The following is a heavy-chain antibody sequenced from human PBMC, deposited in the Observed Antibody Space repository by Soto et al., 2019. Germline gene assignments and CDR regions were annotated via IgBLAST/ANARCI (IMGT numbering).Heavy chain of an antibody. CDR3: VRDRPNSKLDF. CDR1: GYSVLSYG. J-gene: IGHJ4*02. CDR2: INTETGNT. V-gene: IGHV1-18*01. Sequence: QVQLLQSGPEGKKPGASVKVSCTASGYSVLSYGFSWVRQAPGQGLEWMGYINTETGNTFYAQRLQGRVTMTTNISTNSAYMELRRLTSDDTVVYFCVRDRPNSKLDFWGQGTLITISS. D-gene: IGHD2-8*01.